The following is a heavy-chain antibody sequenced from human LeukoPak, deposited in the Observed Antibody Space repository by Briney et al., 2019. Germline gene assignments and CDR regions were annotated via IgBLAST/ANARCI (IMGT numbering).Heavy chain of an antibody. CDR3: ARTISYWSLRYFDWFDY. D-gene: IGHD3-9*01. CDR1: GGSFSGYY. J-gene: IGHJ4*02. CDR2: INHSGST. Sequence: SETLSLTCAVYGGSFSGYYWSWIRQPPGKGLEWIGEINHSGSTNYNPSLKSRVTISVDTSKNQFSLKLSSVTAADTAVYYCARTISYWSLRYFDWFDYWGKGTLVTVSS. V-gene: IGHV4-34*01.